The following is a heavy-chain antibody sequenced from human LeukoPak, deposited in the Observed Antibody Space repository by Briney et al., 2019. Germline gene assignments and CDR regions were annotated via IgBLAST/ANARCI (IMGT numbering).Heavy chain of an antibody. D-gene: IGHD2-8*01. CDR1: VYTFTTYW. Sequence: GESLKISCKGSVYTFTTYWIGWVRQMPGKGLEWMGIIYPGDSDTRYRPSFQGQVTISVDKSITTAYLQWSSLKASDTAIYYCARQSTGDGDYVDYWGQGTLVTVSS. V-gene: IGHV5-51*01. CDR2: IYPGDSDT. CDR3: ARQSTGDGDYVDY. J-gene: IGHJ4*02.